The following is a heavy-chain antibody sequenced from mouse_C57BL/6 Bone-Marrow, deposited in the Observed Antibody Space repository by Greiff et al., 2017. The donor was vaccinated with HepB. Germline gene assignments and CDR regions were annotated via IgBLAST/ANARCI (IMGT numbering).Heavy chain of an antibody. D-gene: IGHD1-1*01. Sequence: DVQLVESGGGLVQPGGSLKLSCAASGFTFSDYYMYWVRQTPEKRLEWVAYISNGGGSTYYPDTVKGRFTISRDNAKNTLYLQMSRLKSEDTAMYYCATYYGRGGFAYWGQGTLVTVSA. J-gene: IGHJ3*01. CDR3: ATYYGRGGFAY. V-gene: IGHV5-12*01. CDR1: GFTFSDYY. CDR2: ISNGGGST.